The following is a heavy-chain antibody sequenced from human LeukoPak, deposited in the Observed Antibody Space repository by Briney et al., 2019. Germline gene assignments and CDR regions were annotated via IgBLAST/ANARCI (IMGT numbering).Heavy chain of an antibody. J-gene: IGHJ4*02. D-gene: IGHD4-11*01. CDR2: IIPIFGTA. CDR1: GGTFSSYA. V-gene: IGHV1-69*05. Sequence: GASVKVSCKASGGTFSSYAISWVRQAPGQGLEWMGRIIPIFGTANYAQKFQGRVTMTRDTSTSTVYMELSSLRSEDTAVYYCARDLGQDYNDNVLLDYWGQGTLVTVSS. CDR3: ARDLGQDYNDNVLLDY.